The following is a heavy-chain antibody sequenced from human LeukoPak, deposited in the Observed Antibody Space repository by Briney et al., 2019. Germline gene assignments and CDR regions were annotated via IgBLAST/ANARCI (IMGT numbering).Heavy chain of an antibody. CDR3: ARRGKDYGDYAVWFDP. D-gene: IGHD4-17*01. CDR2: INHSGST. J-gene: IGHJ5*02. V-gene: IGHV4-34*01. Sequence: SETLSLTCAVYGGSFSGYYWSWMRQPPGKGLEWIGEINHSGSTNYNPSLKSRVTISVDTSKNQFSLKLSSVTAADTAVYYCARRGKDYGDYAVWFDPWGQGTLVTVSS. CDR1: GGSFSGYY.